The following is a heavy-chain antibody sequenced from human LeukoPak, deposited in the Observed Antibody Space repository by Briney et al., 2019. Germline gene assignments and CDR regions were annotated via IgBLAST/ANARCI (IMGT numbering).Heavy chain of an antibody. J-gene: IGHJ6*03. D-gene: IGHD3-9*01. V-gene: IGHV1-69*05. CDR1: GGTFSSYT. CDR2: IIPIFGTP. CDR3: ARGLRYFDWLSSYYYYYYMDV. Sequence: SVKVSCKTSGGTFSSYTISWVRQAPGQGLEWMGGIIPIFGTPHYAQKFQGRVTMTRNTSISTAYMELSSLRSEDTAVYYCARGLRYFDWLSSYYYYYYMDVWGKGTTVTISS.